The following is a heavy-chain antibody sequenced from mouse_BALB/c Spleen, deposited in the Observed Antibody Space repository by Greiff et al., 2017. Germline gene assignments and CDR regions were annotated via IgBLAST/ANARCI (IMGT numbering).Heavy chain of an antibody. J-gene: IGHJ3*01. V-gene: IGHV5-6-5*01. CDR1: GFTFSSYA. Sequence: EVMLVESGGGLVKPGGSLKLSCAASGFTFSSYAMSWVRQTPEQRLEWVASISSGGSTYYPDSVKGRFTISRDNARNILYLQMSSLRSEDTAMYYCARGGNWGFAYWGQGTLVTVSA. CDR3: ARGGNWGFAY. CDR2: ISSGGST. D-gene: IGHD2-1*01.